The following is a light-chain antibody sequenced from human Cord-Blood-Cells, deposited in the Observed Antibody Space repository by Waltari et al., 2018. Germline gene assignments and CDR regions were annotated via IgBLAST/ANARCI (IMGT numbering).Light chain of an antibody. J-gene: IGKJ1*01. V-gene: IGKV4-1*01. CDR1: QSVLYSSNNKNY. CDR3: QQYYSTPPT. Sequence: DIVMTQSPDSLAVSLGERATINCKSSQSVLYSSNNKNYLAWYQQKPGQPPKLLIYWASTREYGVPDRFSGSGYGTDFTLTISSLQAQDVAVYYCQQYYSTPPTFGQGTKVEIK. CDR2: WAS.